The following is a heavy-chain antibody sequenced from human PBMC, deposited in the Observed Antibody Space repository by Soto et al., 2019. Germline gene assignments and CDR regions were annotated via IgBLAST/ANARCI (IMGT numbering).Heavy chain of an antibody. CDR2: ISSNGGST. CDR3: ARDSPAWDYDYIWGSYRYHYFDY. Sequence: PGGSLRLSCAASGFTFSSYAMHWVRQAPGKGLEYVSAISSNGGSTYYANSVKGRFTISRDNAKNSLYLQMNSLRAEDTAVYYCARDSPAWDYDYIWGSYRYHYFDYWGQGTLVTVSS. J-gene: IGHJ4*02. CDR1: GFTFSSYA. V-gene: IGHV3-64*01. D-gene: IGHD3-16*02.